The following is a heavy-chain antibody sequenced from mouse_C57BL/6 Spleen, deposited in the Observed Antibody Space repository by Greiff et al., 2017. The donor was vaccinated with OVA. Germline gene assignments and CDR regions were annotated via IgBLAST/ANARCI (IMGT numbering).Heavy chain of an antibody. CDR1: GYTFTSYW. D-gene: IGHD2-5*01. V-gene: IGHV1-55*01. CDR3: AREGSYSNYAWFAY. CDR2: IYPGSGST. J-gene: IGHJ3*01. Sequence: QVQLQQPGAELVKPGASVKMSCKASGYTFTSYWITWVKQRPGQGLEWIGDIYPGSGSTNYNEKFKGKATLTVDTSSSTAYMQLSSLTSEDSAVYYCAREGSYSNYAWFAYWGQGTLVTVSA.